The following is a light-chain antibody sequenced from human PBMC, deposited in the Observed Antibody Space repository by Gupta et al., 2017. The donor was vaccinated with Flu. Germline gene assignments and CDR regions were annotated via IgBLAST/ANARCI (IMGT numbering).Light chain of an antibody. CDR2: DAS. Sequence: EIVLTQSPATLSLSPGERATLSCRASQSVSSYLAWYQQKPGQAPRLLIYDASNRATGIPDRFSGSGSGTDFTLTISRLEPEDFAVYFCQQRSIWPPITFGGGTRVEIK. CDR3: QQRSIWPPIT. V-gene: IGKV3-11*01. J-gene: IGKJ4*01. CDR1: QSVSSY.